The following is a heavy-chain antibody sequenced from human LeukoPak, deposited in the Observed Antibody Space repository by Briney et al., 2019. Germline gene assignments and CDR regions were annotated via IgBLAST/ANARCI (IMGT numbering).Heavy chain of an antibody. CDR1: GGSISSYY. J-gene: IGHJ4*02. CDR2: IYTSGST. V-gene: IGHV4-4*07. D-gene: IGHD3-10*01. Sequence: SETLSLTCTVSGGSISSYYWSWIRQPAGKGLEWIGRIYTSGSTNYNPSLKSRVTMSVDTSKNQFSLQLSSVTAADTAVYYCARDKTYGSGSYYGNYFDYWGQGTLVTVSS. CDR3: ARDKTYGSGSYYGNYFDY.